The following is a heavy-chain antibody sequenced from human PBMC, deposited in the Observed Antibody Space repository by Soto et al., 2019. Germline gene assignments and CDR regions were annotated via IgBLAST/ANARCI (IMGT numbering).Heavy chain of an antibody. J-gene: IGHJ4*02. D-gene: IGHD4-17*01. Sequence: QVQLVESGGGLVQPGRSLSLACVASGFTFINDALHWVRQAPGKGLECVALISSDGSITFYADSVRGRFTITRDKSKNTLYRQMNSLRPEDTAVYYCERAYGAYPTKRVVDCWGEGTLVIVSS. CDR3: ERAYGAYPTKRVVDC. CDR2: ISSDGSIT. CDR1: GFTFINDA. V-gene: IGHV3-30-3*01.